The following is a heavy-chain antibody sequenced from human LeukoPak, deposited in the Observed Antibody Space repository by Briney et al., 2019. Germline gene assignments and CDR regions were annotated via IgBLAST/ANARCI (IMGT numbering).Heavy chain of an antibody. D-gene: IGHD3-16*02. Sequence: GGSLRLSCAASGLTFIDAWMTWVRQVPGKGLEWVGRIKSKVDGETRDYATSVKGRFTISRDDSMNTLYLQMNSLKTEDTAVYYCTKDKPMTGGGVISYWGQGVLVTVSS. J-gene: IGHJ4*02. V-gene: IGHV3-15*01. CDR2: IKSKVDGETR. CDR1: GLTFIDAW. CDR3: TKDKPMTGGGVISY.